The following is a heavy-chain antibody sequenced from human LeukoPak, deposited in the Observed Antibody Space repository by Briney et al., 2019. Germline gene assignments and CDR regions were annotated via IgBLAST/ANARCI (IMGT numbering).Heavy chain of an antibody. J-gene: IGHJ3*02. Sequence: GGSLRLSCAASGFTFSSYSMSWVRQAPGKGLEWVGRIKSKTDGGTTDYAAPVKGRFTISRDDSKNTLYLQMNSLKTEDTAVYYCTTDWPHIVVVTAPPDAFDIWGQGTMVTVSS. CDR3: TTDWPHIVVVTAPPDAFDI. CDR1: GFTFSSYS. V-gene: IGHV3-15*01. CDR2: IKSKTDGGTT. D-gene: IGHD2-21*02.